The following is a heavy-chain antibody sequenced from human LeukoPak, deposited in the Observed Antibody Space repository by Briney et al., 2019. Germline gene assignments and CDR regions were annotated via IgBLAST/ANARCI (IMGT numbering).Heavy chain of an antibody. D-gene: IGHD1-26*01. V-gene: IGHV4-39*07. CDR1: GGSISSSSYY. CDR3: AALRVGPFDY. CDR2: IYYSGST. Sequence: SETLSLTCTVSGGSISSSSYYWGWIRQPPGKGLEWIGSIYYSGSTYYNPSLKSRVTISVDTSKNQFSLKLSSVTAADTAVYYCAALRVGPFDYWGQGTLVTVSS. J-gene: IGHJ4*02.